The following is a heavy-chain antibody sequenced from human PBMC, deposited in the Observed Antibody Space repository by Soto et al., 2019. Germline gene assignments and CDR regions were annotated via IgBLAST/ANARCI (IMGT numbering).Heavy chain of an antibody. CDR3: ARVTGIAAAGTGRGNYYYYGMDV. CDR1: GGTFSSYA. CDR2: IIPIFGTA. Sequence: QVQLVQSGAEVKKPGSSVKVSCKASGGTFSSYAISWVRQAPGQGLEWMGGIIPIFGTADYAQKFQGRVTLTADEATRTAYMELSSLRSEDTAVYYCARVTGIAAAGTGRGNYYYYGMDVWCQGTTVTVSS. D-gene: IGHD6-13*01. V-gene: IGHV1-69*01. J-gene: IGHJ6*02.